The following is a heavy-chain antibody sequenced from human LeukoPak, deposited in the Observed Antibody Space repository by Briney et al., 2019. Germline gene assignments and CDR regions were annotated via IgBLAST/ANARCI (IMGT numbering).Heavy chain of an antibody. CDR3: ARVGIELWTYFDY. Sequence: SDTQSLIYAVSGRSIRSHYWRWIPQPPGKALEWIGYIYYSGSTNYNPSLKSRVTISIDTSKNQFSLKLSSVTAADTAVYYCARVGIELWTYFDYWGQGTLVTVSS. CDR1: GRSIRSHY. CDR2: IYYSGST. D-gene: IGHD5-18*01. V-gene: IGHV4-59*11. J-gene: IGHJ4*02.